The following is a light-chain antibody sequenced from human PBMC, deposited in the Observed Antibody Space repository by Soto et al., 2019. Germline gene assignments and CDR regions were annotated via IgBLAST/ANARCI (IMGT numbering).Light chain of an antibody. Sequence: EVVLTQSPATLSLSPGDSATLSCRASRSISSYLAWYQQKPGQAPSLLIYDASNRPTDIPARFSGSGSGTDFTLTISRLEPEDFALYYCQHYAGGSPITFGQGTRLEI. J-gene: IGKJ5*01. V-gene: IGKV3-11*01. CDR1: RSISSY. CDR3: QHYAGGSPIT. CDR2: DAS.